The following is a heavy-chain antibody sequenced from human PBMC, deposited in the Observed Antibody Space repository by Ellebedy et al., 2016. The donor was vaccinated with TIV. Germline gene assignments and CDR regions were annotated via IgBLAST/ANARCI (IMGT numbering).Heavy chain of an antibody. CDR3: TKASPEIEALGMDV. CDR2: IYSDATRI. D-gene: IGHD6-6*01. CDR1: GFTFSSYW. Sequence: GGSLRLSCVASGFTFSSYWMHWVRQAPGKGLVWVSRIYSDATRINYADSVRGRFTISRDNSKNRFYLQMNSLRLEDTALYYCTKASPEIEALGMDVWGEGTTVTVSS. V-gene: IGHV3-74*01. J-gene: IGHJ6*03.